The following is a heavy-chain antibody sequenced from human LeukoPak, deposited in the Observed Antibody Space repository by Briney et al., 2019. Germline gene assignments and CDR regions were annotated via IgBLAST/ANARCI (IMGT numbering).Heavy chain of an antibody. CDR2: IYHSGST. CDR3: ARKDIVVVVAAPGATFDY. D-gene: IGHD2-15*01. J-gene: IGHJ4*02. V-gene: IGHV4-39*07. CDR1: GGSISSGPYY. Sequence: PSETLSLTCTVSGGSISSGPYYWSWIRQPPGKGLEWIGSIYHSGSTYYNPSLRSRVTISVDTSKNQFSLKLSSVTAADTAVYYCARKDIVVVVAAPGATFDYWGQGTLVTVSS.